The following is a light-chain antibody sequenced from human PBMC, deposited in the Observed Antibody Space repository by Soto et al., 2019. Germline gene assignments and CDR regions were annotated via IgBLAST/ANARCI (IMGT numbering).Light chain of an antibody. CDR3: QQYNNWPPWT. J-gene: IGKJ1*01. CDR2: VAS. CDR1: QSINTY. V-gene: IGKV1-39*01. Sequence: DIQMTQSPSSLSASVGDRVTITCRTSQSINTYLNWYQQKPGRAPKLLIYVASTLQSGVPSRFSGSGSGTDFTLTVSSLQPEDFATYYCQQYNNWPPWTFGQGTKVDI.